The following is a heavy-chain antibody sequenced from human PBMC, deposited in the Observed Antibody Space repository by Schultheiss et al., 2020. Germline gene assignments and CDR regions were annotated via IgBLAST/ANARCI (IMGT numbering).Heavy chain of an antibody. CDR3: AVCRYTSGWYFFDY. CDR1: GGSISSYY. CDR2: IYYSGST. V-gene: IGHV4-59*08. J-gene: IGHJ4*02. Sequence: SETLCLTCTVSGGSISSYYWSWIRQPPGKGLEWIGYIYYSGSTNYNPSLKSRVTISIDTSKNQLSLKLDSVTAADTAMYYCAVCRYTSGWYFFDYWGQGALVTVSS. D-gene: IGHD6-19*01.